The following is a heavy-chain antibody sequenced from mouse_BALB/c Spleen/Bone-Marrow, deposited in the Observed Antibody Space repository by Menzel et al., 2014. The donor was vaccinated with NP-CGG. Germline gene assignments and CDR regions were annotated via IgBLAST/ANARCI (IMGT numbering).Heavy chain of an antibody. J-gene: IGHJ3*01. D-gene: IGHD2-3*01. Sequence: VQLQQSGPELMKPGASVKMSCTASGYTFTDYYMKWVKPSHGKSLEWIGYIIPDNGDTFYNQKFKGKATLTVDKSSSTAYMQLNSLTSEDSAVYYCARSTGYYVGTWFAYWGQGTLVTVSA. CDR2: IIPDNGDT. CDR3: ARSTGYYVGTWFAY. CDR1: GYTFTDYY. V-gene: IGHV1S46*01.